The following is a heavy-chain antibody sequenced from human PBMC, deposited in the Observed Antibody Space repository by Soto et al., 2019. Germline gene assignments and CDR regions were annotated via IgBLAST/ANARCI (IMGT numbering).Heavy chain of an antibody. CDR2: INHSGST. D-gene: IGHD2-15*01. Sequence: SETLSLTCAVYGGSFSGYYWSWIRQPPGKGLEWIGEINHSGSTNYNPSLKSRVTISVDTSKNQFSLKLSSVTAADTAVYYCARVVVAATPAYYYYGMDVWGQGTTVTVSS. CDR1: GGSFSGYY. CDR3: ARVVVAATPAYYYYGMDV. J-gene: IGHJ6*02. V-gene: IGHV4-34*01.